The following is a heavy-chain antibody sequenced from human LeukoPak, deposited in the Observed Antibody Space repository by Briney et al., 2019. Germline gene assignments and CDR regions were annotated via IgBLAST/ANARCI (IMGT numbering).Heavy chain of an antibody. V-gene: IGHV3-21*01. CDR2: ISSSSSYI. J-gene: IGHJ4*02. D-gene: IGHD3-10*01. Sequence: GGSLRLSCAASGFTFSSYSMNWVRQAPGQGLGWVSSISSSSSYIYYADSVTGRFPISRDKAKDSLYLQMNSLRAEDTAVYYYAREQSAQGSGSYYDFWGQGTLVTVSS. CDR1: GFTFSSYS. CDR3: AREQSAQGSGSYYDF.